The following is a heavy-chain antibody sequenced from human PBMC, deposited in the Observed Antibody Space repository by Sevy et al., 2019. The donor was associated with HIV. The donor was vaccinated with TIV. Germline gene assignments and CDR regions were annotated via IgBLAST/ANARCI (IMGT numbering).Heavy chain of an antibody. Sequence: SETLSLTCAVYGGSFSGYYWSWIRQPPGKGLEWIGEINHSGSTNYNPSLKSRVTISVDTSKNQFSLKLNSVTAADTAVYYCARGGDKDTAMAPYYFDYWGQGTLVTVSS. CDR2: INHSGST. V-gene: IGHV4-34*01. J-gene: IGHJ4*02. D-gene: IGHD5-18*01. CDR1: GGSFSGYY. CDR3: ARGGDKDTAMAPYYFDY.